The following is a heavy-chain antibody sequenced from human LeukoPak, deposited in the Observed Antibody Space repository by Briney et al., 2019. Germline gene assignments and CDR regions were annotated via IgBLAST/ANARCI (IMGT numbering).Heavy chain of an antibody. V-gene: IGHV1-69-2*01. CDR1: GYTFTDYY. Sequence: ASVKVSCKVSGYTFTDYYMHWVQQAPGKGLKWMGLVDPEDGETIYAEKFQGRVTITADTSTDTAYMELSSLRSEDTAVYYCATVGLQYYFDYWGQGTLVTVSS. CDR3: ATVGLQYYFDY. D-gene: IGHD2-21*01. CDR2: VDPEDGET. J-gene: IGHJ4*02.